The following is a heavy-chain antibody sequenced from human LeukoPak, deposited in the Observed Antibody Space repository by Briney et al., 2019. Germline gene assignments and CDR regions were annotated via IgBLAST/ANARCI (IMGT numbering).Heavy chain of an antibody. CDR3: ARDDSHNYYDSSGYFSDY. CDR1: GYTFTGYY. Sequence: GASVKVSCKASGYTFTGYYMHWVRQAPGQGLEWMGWINPNSGGTNYAQKFQGRVTMTRDTSISTAYMELGRLRSDDTAVYYCARDDSHNYYDSSGYFSDYWGQGTLVTVSS. V-gene: IGHV1-2*02. D-gene: IGHD3-22*01. CDR2: INPNSGGT. J-gene: IGHJ4*02.